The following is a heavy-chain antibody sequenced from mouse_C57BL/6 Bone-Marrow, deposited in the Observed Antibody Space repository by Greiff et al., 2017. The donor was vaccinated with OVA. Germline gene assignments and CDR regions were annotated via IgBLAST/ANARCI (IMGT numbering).Heavy chain of an antibody. Sequence: VQLQQSGAELARPGASVKLSCKASGYTFTSYGISWVKQRTGQGLEWIGEIYPRSGNTYYNEKFKGKATLTADKSSSTAYMELRSLTSEDSAVYFCARRGWLLRYFDYWGQGTTLTVSS. CDR1: GYTFTSYG. V-gene: IGHV1-81*01. D-gene: IGHD2-3*01. CDR3: ARRGWLLRYFDY. J-gene: IGHJ2*01. CDR2: IYPRSGNT.